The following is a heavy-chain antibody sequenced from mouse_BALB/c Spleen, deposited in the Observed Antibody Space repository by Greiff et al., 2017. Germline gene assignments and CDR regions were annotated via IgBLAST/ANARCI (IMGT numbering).Heavy chain of an antibody. CDR3: TRDNYGAIDY. CDR2: IYPGSGST. V-gene: IGHV1S22*01. CDR1: GYTFTSYW. D-gene: IGHD1-1*01. Sequence: LQQPGSELVRPGASVKLSCKASGYTFTSYWMHWVKQRPGQGLEWIGNIYPGSGSTNYDEKFKSKATLTVDTSSSTAYMQLSSLTSEDSAVYYCTRDNYGAIDYWGQGTSVTVSS. J-gene: IGHJ4*01.